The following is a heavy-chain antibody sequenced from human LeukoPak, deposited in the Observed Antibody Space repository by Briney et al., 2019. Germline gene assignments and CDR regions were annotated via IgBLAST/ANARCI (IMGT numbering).Heavy chain of an antibody. CDR3: AKDVTTGTLALDY. CDR1: GFTFSSWG. D-gene: IGHD1-1*01. J-gene: IGHJ4*02. V-gene: IGHV3-33*06. Sequence: GGSLRLSCAASGFTFSSWGMHWVRQAPGKGLEWVAVIWYDGSNKYYADSVKGRFTISRDNSKNTLYLQMNSLRAEDTAVYYCAKDVTTGTLALDYWGQGTLVTVSS. CDR2: IWYDGSNK.